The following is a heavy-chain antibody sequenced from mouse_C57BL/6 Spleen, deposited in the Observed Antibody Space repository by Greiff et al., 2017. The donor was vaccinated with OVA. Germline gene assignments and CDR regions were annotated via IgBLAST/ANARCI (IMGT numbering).Heavy chain of an antibody. CDR1: GYTFTSYW. Sequence: QVQLQQPGAELVKPGASVKMSCKASGYTFTSYWITWVKQRPGQGLEWIGEIYPGSGSTNYNEKFKSKATLTVDTSSSTAYMQLSSLTSEDSAVYYCARRDYGSTAWFAYWGQGTLVTVSA. CDR3: ARRDYGSTAWFAY. V-gene: IGHV1-55*01. CDR2: IYPGSGST. J-gene: IGHJ3*01. D-gene: IGHD1-1*01.